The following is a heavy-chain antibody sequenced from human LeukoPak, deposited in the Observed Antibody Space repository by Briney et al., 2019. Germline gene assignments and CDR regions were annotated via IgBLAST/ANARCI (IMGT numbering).Heavy chain of an antibody. J-gene: IGHJ6*03. V-gene: IGHV1-18*01. CDR2: ISAYNGNT. CDR3: ASGLFSVTTLYYYYMDV. Sequence: ASVKVSCKASGYTFTSYGISWVRQAPGQGLEWMGWISAYNGNTNYAQKLQGRVTITRNTSISTAYMELSRLRSDDTAVYYCASGLFSVTTLYYYYMDVWGKGTTVTVSS. CDR1: GYTFTSYG. D-gene: IGHD4-17*01.